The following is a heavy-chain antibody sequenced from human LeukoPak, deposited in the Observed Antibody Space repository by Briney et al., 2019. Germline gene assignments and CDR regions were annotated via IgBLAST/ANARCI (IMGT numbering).Heavy chain of an antibody. CDR3: ARQLGLRSLDY. D-gene: IGHD3-16*01. CDR2: IYPGDSGT. CDR1: GYTFTGYW. Sequence: GESLKISCKGSGYTFTGYWIAWVRQMPGKGLELMGIIYPGDSGTIYSPSFQGHVTISADKSTSTAYLQWSSLKASDTAIYYCARQLGLRSLDYWGQGTLVTVSS. V-gene: IGHV5-51*01. J-gene: IGHJ4*02.